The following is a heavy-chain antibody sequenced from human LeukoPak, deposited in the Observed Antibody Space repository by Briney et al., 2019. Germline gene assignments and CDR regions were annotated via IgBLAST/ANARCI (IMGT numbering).Heavy chain of an antibody. CDR2: IYHSGST. D-gene: IGHD1-14*01. Sequence: SETLSLTCAVSGYSISSGYYWGWIRQPPGKGLEWIGCIYHSGSTYYNPSLKSRVTISVDTSKNQFSLKLSSVTAADTAVYYCARDEETEKNNWFDPWGQGTLVTVSS. CDR1: GYSISSGYY. V-gene: IGHV4-38-2*02. CDR3: ARDEETEKNNWFDP. J-gene: IGHJ5*02.